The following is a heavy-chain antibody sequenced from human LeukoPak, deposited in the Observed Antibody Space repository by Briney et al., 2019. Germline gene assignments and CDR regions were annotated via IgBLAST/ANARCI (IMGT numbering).Heavy chain of an antibody. Sequence: PSETLTLTCTVSGCSISSYYWSWIRQPPGKGLEWIAYIYTSGSTNYNPSLKSRVTISADTSKNQFSLKLSSVTAADTAVYYCARHLWRGAARPGFDYWGEGSLVTVSS. CDR2: IYTSGST. V-gene: IGHV4-4*08. CDR3: ARHLWRGAARPGFDY. CDR1: GCSISSYY. D-gene: IGHD6-6*01. J-gene: IGHJ4*01.